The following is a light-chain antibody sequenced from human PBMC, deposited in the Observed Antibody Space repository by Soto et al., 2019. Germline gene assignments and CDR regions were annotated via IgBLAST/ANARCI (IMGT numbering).Light chain of an antibody. Sequence: DIQMTQSPSSLSASVGDRVTITCQASHDITSYLYWYQHKQGKAPKPLIYDASILEVGVPSSFRGSGCGTEFTFYISSLQPEDVATYYCQTWDYPPIFGAGKKGDFK. CDR3: QTWDYPPI. J-gene: IGKJ3*01. CDR1: HDITSY. CDR2: DAS. V-gene: IGKV1-33*01.